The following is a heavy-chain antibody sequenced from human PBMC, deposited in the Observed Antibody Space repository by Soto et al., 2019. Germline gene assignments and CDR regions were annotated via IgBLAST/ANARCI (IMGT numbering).Heavy chain of an antibody. D-gene: IGHD2-2*01. CDR2: FRESGGTT. J-gene: IGHJ4*02. CDR3: TKDSHWAIISPPHDY. Sequence: VQLWDSGGGLVQPGGSLRLSCAASGFSFSSSAMSWVRQAPGKRLEWVSTFRESGGTTHYADPVKGRFTISRDTSNNILFLQMNSLRAEDTAIYYCTKDSHWAIISPPHDYWCQGTLVTVSS. V-gene: IGHV3-23*01. CDR1: GFSFSSSA.